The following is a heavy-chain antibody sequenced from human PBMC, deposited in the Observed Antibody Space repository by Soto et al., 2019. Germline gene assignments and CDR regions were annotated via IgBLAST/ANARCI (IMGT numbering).Heavy chain of an antibody. CDR3: ARLELSLRGYDMDV. CDR1: GDSISTTSYY. Sequence: PSETLSLTCTVSGDSISTTSYYWGWIRQPPGKEREWIGSINYSGSSYYNPSVKSRVTISADTSKNPFSLKLSCVTAEDTAVYYCARLELSLRGYDMDVWGQGTTVTVSS. V-gene: IGHV4-39*01. D-gene: IGHD1-7*01. J-gene: IGHJ6*02. CDR2: INYSGSS.